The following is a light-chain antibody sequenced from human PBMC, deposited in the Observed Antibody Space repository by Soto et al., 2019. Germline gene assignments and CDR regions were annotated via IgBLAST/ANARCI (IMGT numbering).Light chain of an antibody. CDR2: ENN. V-gene: IGLV1-40*01. CDR1: SSNIGAGYE. J-gene: IGLJ1*01. Sequence: QSVLTQPPSVSEAPRQRVTISCTGSSSNIGAGYEAHWYQQVPGTAPKLLIYENNNRPSGVPDRFSGSKSGTSASLAITGLQAEDEAEYYCHSYDSSLSGYVFGTGTKVTVL. CDR3: HSYDSSLSGYV.